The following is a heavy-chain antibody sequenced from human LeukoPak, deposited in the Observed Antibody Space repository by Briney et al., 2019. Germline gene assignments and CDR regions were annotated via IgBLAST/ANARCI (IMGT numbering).Heavy chain of an antibody. CDR2: IYYSGST. Sequence: SETLSLTCTVSVVAVSIYYWGCIRHPPGKGLEWICYIYYSGSTSYNPSLKSRVTISVDTSPDQFSLKLSSVTAADPAVYYCARYITLYYFAYWGGGTVV. V-gene: IGHV4-59*02. CDR3: ARYITLYYFAY. J-gene: IGHJ4*02. D-gene: IGHD3-16*01. CDR1: VVAVSIYY.